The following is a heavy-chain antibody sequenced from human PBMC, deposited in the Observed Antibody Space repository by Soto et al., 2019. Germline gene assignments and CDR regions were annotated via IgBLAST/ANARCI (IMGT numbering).Heavy chain of an antibody. J-gene: IGHJ4*02. CDR3: ARRSSGWYFDY. Sequence: EVQLLESGGGLVQPGGSLRLSCAASGFTFSSYAMNWVRQAPGEGLEWVSVICGSGGSTYYADSVKGRFTIPRDNSKNTLYLQMNSLRAEDTAVYYCARRSSGWYFDYWGQGTLVTVSS. V-gene: IGHV3-23*01. D-gene: IGHD6-19*01. CDR1: GFTFSSYA. CDR2: ICGSGGST.